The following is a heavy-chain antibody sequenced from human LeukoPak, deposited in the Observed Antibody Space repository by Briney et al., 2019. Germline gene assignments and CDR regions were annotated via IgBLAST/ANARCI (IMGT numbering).Heavy chain of an antibody. CDR3: ARGRRSSGYYYIFDY. V-gene: IGHV1-8*03. Sequence: ASVTVSCTTSGYTFTSYDINWVRQATGQGLEGMGGMNPNSGNTGYAQKFQGRVTITRNTSISTAYMELSSLRSEDTAVYYCARGRRSSGYYYIFDYWGQGTLVTVSS. J-gene: IGHJ4*02. CDR1: GYTFTSYD. D-gene: IGHD3-22*01. CDR2: MNPNSGNT.